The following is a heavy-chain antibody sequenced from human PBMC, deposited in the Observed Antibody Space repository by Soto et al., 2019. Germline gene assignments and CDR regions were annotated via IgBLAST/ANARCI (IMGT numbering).Heavy chain of an antibody. CDR2: VSSSGNT. J-gene: IGHJ6*02. D-gene: IGHD3-9*01. CDR1: GDSLGNYY. Sequence: NPSETLSLTCTVSGDSLGNYYWFWIRQPVGKGLEWIGRVSSSGNTNANPTLNSRATMSIDTSKKQFSLRPRSVTAADTAVYYCARAEYEILPGSYAMVVWGPGATVTV. V-gene: IGHV4-4*07. CDR3: ARAEYEILPGSYAMVV.